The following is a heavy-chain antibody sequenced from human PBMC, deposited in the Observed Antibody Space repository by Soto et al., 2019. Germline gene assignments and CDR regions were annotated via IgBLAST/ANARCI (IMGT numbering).Heavy chain of an antibody. J-gene: IGHJ4*02. CDR2: ISAYNGNT. CDR1: GYAFTSYG. Sequence: ASVKVSCKASGYAFTSYGISWVRQAPGQGLEWMGWISAYNGNTNYAQKFQGRVTITADESTSTAYMELSSLRSEDTAVYYCARKETSYGDYVYFDYWGQGTLVTVSS. D-gene: IGHD4-17*01. CDR3: ARKETSYGDYVYFDY. V-gene: IGHV1-18*01.